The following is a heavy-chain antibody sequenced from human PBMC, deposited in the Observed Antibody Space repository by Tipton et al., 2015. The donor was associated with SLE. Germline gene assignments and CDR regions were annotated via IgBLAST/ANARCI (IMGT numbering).Heavy chain of an antibody. D-gene: IGHD3-3*01. V-gene: IGHV4-34*01. CDR3: ARGLLEWSEV. CDR2: INHSGGT. Sequence: TLSLTCGVFGGSFSGNYWIWIRQPPGKGLEWIGEINHSGGTNVNPSLESRVTVSKDTSKNQFSLKLTSVTAADTAVYYCARGLLEWSEVWGHGTTVSVSS. CDR1: GGSFSGNY. J-gene: IGHJ6*02.